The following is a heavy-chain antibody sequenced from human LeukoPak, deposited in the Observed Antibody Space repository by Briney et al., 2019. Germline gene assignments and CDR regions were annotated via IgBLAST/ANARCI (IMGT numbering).Heavy chain of an antibody. CDR1: GFTFSSYG. CDR3: AKGGSGYCSGGSCRAYYYGMVV. J-gene: IGHJ6*02. D-gene: IGHD2-15*01. Sequence: GRSLRLACAASGFTFSSYGMEWVRQAPGKGLEWVGVISYEGSNKYYADCVEGRFTISRDTSQNTLYLQINSLSAEHTAVYYCAKGGSGYCSGGSCRAYYYGMVVWLQGTTVTVPS. CDR2: ISYEGSNK. V-gene: IGHV3-30*18.